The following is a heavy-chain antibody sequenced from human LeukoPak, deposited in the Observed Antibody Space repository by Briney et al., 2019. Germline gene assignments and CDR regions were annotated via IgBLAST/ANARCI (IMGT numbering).Heavy chain of an antibody. J-gene: IGHJ4*02. Sequence: PGGSLRLSCTASGFTFGDYAMSWFRQAPGKGLEWVGFIRSKAYGGTTEYAASVKGRFTISRDDSKSIAYLQMNSLKTEDTAVYYCTRGEEWSNRGFDYWGQGTLVTVSS. CDR1: GFTFGDYA. V-gene: IGHV3-49*03. CDR3: TRGEEWSNRGFDY. D-gene: IGHD3-3*01. CDR2: IRSKAYGGTT.